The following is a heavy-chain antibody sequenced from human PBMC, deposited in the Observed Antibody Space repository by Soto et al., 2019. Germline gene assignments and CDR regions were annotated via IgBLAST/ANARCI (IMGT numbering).Heavy chain of an antibody. J-gene: IGHJ6*01. D-gene: IGHD2-2*01. CDR3: AREGGIVVLPASIYYCYVMDV. CDR1: GFTFSSYS. V-gene: IGHV3-48*02. Sequence: PGGSLRLSCAASGFTFSSYSMNWVRQAPGKGLEWVSYISSSSSTIYYADSVKGRFTISRDNAKNSLYLQMNSLRDEDTAVYYCAREGGIVVLPASIYYCYVMDVWGQGTTVTGSS. CDR2: ISSSSSTI.